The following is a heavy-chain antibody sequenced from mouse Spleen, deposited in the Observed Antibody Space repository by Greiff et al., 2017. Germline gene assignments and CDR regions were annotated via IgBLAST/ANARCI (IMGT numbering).Heavy chain of an antibody. CDR2: IWSGGST. D-gene: IGHD2-4*01. V-gene: IGHV2-4-1*01. CDR3: ARKGDDYDAQFAY. Sequence: QVQLKQSGPGLVQPSQSLSITCTVSGFSLTSYGVHWVRQSPGKGLEWLGVIWSGGSTDYNAAFISRLSISKDNSKSQVFFKMNSLQADDTAIYYCARKGDDYDAQFAYWGQGTLVTVSA. J-gene: IGHJ3*01. CDR1: GFSLTSYG.